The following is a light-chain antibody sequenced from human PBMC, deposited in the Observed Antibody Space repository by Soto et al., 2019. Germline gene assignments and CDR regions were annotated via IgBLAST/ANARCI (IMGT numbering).Light chain of an antibody. CDR3: CSHGGSTTRG. CDR2: EGS. Sequence: QSALTQPASVSGSPGQSTTISCTGTSGDVGGQKLVSWYQQHPGKAPKVLLYEGSERPSGVSDRFARAQSGNTASLPISGLHAEDEADYDRCSHGGSTTRGFGGGGQLTVL. V-gene: IGLV2-23*01. CDR1: SGDVGGQKL. J-gene: IGLJ3*02.